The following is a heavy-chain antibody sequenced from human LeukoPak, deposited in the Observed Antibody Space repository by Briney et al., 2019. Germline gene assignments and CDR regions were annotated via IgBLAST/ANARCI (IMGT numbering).Heavy chain of an antibody. CDR1: GFTFDDYA. CDR2: ISWNNGSI. J-gene: IGHJ4*02. CDR3: AKGGYYDSSGYGGFDY. V-gene: IGHV3-9*03. Sequence: GGSLRLSCAASGFTFDDYAMHWVRQAPGKGLEWVSGISWNNGSIGYADSMKGRFTISRDNAKNSLYLQMNSLRAEDMALYYCAKGGYYDSSGYGGFDYWGQGTLVTVSS. D-gene: IGHD3-22*01.